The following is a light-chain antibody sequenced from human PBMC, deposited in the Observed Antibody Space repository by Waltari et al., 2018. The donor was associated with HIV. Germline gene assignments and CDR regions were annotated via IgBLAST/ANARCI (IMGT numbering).Light chain of an antibody. J-gene: IGLJ1*01. CDR2: DVT. CDR3: CSYAGTYTSCFV. CDR1: SNDV. V-gene: IGLV2-11*01. Sequence: QSALSQPRSVSASPGQSVTISCTGTSNDVSWYQQHPNKGPRLLIYDVTQRPSGVPDRFSGSKSGNTASLTISGLQTEDEADYYCCSYAGTYTSCFVFGPGTKVTVL.